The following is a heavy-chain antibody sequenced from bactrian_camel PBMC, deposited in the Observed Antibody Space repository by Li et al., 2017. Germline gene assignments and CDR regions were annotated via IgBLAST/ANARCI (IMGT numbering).Heavy chain of an antibody. CDR3: AADSGSAVPGPLLYVQVPNFGN. V-gene: IGHV3S57*01. D-gene: IGHD6*01. Sequence: LACSASGPIYSRYCLGWFRQAPGKEREGIASLDSDGSTNYDDSVQGRFTISKDDAKNTLYLQMNSLKPEDTGVYYCAADSGSAVPGPLLYVQVPNFGNWGRGTQVTVS. J-gene: IGHJ6*01. CDR1: GPIYSRYC. CDR2: LDSDGST.